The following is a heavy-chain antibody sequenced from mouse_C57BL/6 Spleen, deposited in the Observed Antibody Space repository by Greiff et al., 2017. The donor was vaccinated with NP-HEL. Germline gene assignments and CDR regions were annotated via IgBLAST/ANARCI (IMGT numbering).Heavy chain of an antibody. Sequence: EVQVVESGGDLVKPGGSLKLSCAASGFTFSSYGMSWVRQTPDKRLEWVATISSGGSYTYYPDSVKGRFTISRDNAKNTLYLQMSSLKSEDTAMYYCASAYDYDEAYYYAMDYWGQGTSVTVSS. J-gene: IGHJ4*01. D-gene: IGHD2-4*01. CDR1: GFTFSSYG. V-gene: IGHV5-6*01. CDR3: ASAYDYDEAYYYAMDY. CDR2: ISSGGSYT.